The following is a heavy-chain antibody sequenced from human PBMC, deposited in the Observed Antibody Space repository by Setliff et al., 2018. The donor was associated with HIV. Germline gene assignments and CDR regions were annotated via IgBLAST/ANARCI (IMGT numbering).Heavy chain of an antibody. CDR3: ARREYSSSSPPFDY. D-gene: IGHD6-6*01. V-gene: IGHV4-39*01. CDR1: TCTSRYY. J-gene: IGHJ4*02. CDR2: INYGGT. Sequence: TCTSRYYWGWIRQGPGKGLEWIGTINYGGTYYNPSLKSRVTMSVDTSKSQFSLKLISVTAADTAVYYCARREYSSSSPPFDYWGQGTLVTVSS.